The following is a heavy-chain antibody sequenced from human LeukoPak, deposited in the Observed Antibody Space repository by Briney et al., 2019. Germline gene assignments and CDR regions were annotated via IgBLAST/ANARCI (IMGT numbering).Heavy chain of an antibody. CDR3: ARGGRGSAAVVAPRSFDI. J-gene: IGHJ3*02. D-gene: IGHD3-22*01. Sequence: GGSLRLSCAASGFTFSSYSMNWIRQAPGKGLEWVSVTYTGGNSYYAGSVQGRFIISRDISKNTLYLQMNNLRAEDSALYYCARGGRGSAAVVAPRSFDIWGQGTMVTVSS. CDR2: TYTGGNS. CDR1: GFTFSSYS. V-gene: IGHV3-53*01.